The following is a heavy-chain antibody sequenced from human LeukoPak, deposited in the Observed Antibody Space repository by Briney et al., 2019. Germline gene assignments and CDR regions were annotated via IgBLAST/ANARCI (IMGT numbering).Heavy chain of an antibody. CDR2: IYYSGST. J-gene: IGHJ3*02. V-gene: IGHV4-59*01. CDR3: ARNEGSGYSAPDAFDI. D-gene: IGHD3-22*01. Sequence: SETLSLTCTVSGGSISGYYWSWIRQPPGKGLEWIGYIYYSGSTNYNPSLKSRVTISVHTSKNQFSLKLSSVTAADTAVYYCARNEGSGYSAPDAFDIWGQGTMVTVSS. CDR1: GGSISGYY.